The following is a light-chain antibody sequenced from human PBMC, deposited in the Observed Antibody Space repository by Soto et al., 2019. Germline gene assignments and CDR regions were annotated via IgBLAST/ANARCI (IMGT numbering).Light chain of an antibody. V-gene: IGKV4-1*01. J-gene: IGKJ1*01. Sequence: EIVMTQAPDSLAVSLGERATIKCKSSHSVLYSSNDRGYLAWFQQKPGQPPKALIYWASSRESGVPDRFSGSGSGTDFTLSISSLQAEDVAVYFCQQYFTTPWTFGQGTKVDIK. CDR3: QQYFTTPWT. CDR1: HSVLYSSNDRGY. CDR2: WAS.